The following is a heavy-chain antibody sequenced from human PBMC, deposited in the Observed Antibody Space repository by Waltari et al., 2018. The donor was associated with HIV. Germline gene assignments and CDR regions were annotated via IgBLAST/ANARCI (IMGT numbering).Heavy chain of an antibody. Sequence: ELQLLESGGGLVQPGGSLSLSCAASAFTFSSYAMSWVRPAPGKGLEWVSAISGSGGSTSYADSVKGRFTISRDNSKNTLYLQMNSLRAEDTAVYYCAKGLNGGLNWFDPWGQGTLVTVSS. CDR2: ISGSGGST. CDR1: AFTFSSYA. J-gene: IGHJ5*02. D-gene: IGHD2-8*01. CDR3: AKGLNGGLNWFDP. V-gene: IGHV3-23*01.